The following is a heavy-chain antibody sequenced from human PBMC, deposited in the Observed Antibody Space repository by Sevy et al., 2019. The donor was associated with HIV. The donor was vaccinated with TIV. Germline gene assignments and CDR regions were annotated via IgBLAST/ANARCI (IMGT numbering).Heavy chain of an antibody. CDR1: GDSIISSY. D-gene: IGHD1-26*01. V-gene: IGHV4-59*01. CDR3: ARERDVGATSPAIFDY. Sequence: SETLSLTCTVSGDSIISSYWTWIRQPPGKGLEWIGYIHYSGATNYNPSLKSRVTISVDTSKNQFSLSLSSVTAADTAVYYCARERDVGATSPAIFDYWGQGALVTVSS. J-gene: IGHJ4*02. CDR2: IHYSGAT.